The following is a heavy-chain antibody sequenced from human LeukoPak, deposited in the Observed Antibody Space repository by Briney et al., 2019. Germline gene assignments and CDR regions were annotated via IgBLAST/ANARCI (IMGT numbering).Heavy chain of an antibody. J-gene: IGHJ4*02. CDR2: IYYSGST. CDR1: GGSVGSGSYY. V-gene: IGHV4-61*01. CDR3: ARGVFMITFGGVIH. D-gene: IGHD3-16*01. Sequence: SETLSLTCTVSGGSVGSGSYYWSWIRQPPGKGLEWIGYIYYSGSTNYNPSLKSRVTISVDTSKNQFSLKLSSVTAADTAVYYCARGVFMITFGGVIHWGQGTLVTVSS.